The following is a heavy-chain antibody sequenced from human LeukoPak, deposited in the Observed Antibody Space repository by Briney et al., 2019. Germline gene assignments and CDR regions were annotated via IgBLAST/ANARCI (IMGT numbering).Heavy chain of an antibody. D-gene: IGHD4-17*01. J-gene: IGHJ4*02. V-gene: IGHV3-33*01. CDR3: ARTSPDYGGYVGHFDY. CDR1: GFTFSSYG. CDR2: IWYDGSNK. Sequence: GGSLRLSCAASGFTFSSYGMHWVRQAPGKGLEWVAVIWYDGSNKYYADSVKGRFTISRDNSKNTLYLQMDSLRAEDTAVYYCARTSPDYGGYVGHFDYWGQGTLVTVSS.